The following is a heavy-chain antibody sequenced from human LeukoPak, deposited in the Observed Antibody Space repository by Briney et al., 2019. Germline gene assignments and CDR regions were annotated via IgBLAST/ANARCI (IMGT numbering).Heavy chain of an antibody. CDR1: GGSFSGYY. CDR3: ARSVRYDFWSGYYKISRGFDP. D-gene: IGHD3-3*01. CDR2: INHSGST. J-gene: IGHJ5*02. Sequence: SETLSLTCAVYGGSFSGYYWGWIRQPPGKGLEWIGEINHSGSTNYNPSLKSRVTISVDTSKSQFSLKLSSVTAADTAVYHCARSVRYDFWSGYYKISRGFDPWGQGTLVTVSS. V-gene: IGHV4-34*01.